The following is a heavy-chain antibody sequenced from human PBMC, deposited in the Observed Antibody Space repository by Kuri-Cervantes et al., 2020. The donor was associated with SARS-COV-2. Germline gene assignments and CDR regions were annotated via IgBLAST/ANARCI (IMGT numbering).Heavy chain of an antibody. Sequence: AAVKVSYKASGYTFTDYYQSWLRQAPGEGLEWMGSMNPNSGGTNYAQKFQGWVTMTTDTSITTDYMELTRLTSDDTAIYYCATGGAHHQFLRFLARFRFDSWGQGTLVTVSS. D-gene: IGHD3-3*01. CDR2: MNPNSGGT. CDR1: GYTFTDYY. CDR3: ATGGAHHQFLRFLARFRFDS. J-gene: IGHJ4*02. V-gene: IGHV1-2*04.